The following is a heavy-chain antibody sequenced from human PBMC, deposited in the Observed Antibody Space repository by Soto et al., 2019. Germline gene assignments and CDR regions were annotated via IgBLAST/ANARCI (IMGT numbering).Heavy chain of an antibody. J-gene: IGHJ4*01. CDR1: GGSVSSGSYF. D-gene: IGHD3-16*01. CDR2: IYYTGNT. Sequence: SETLSLTCTVSGGSVSSGSYFWSWIRQPPGKGLEWLGYIYYTGNTNYNLSLKSRLTISVDSSKNQFSLKLSSVTAADTAVYYCAREKTGDLTFFDSFGHGTLVTVSS. CDR3: AREKTGDLTFFDS. V-gene: IGHV4-61*01.